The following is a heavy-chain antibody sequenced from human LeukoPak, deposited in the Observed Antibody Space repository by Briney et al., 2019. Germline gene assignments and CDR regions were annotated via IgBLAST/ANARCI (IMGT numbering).Heavy chain of an antibody. CDR2: IKQDGSEK. J-gene: IGHJ6*03. CDR3: ARAHGDYAHYYYYYMDV. V-gene: IGHV3-7*01. Sequence: GGSLRLSCAPSGFTFSSYWMSWVRHAPGKGLEWVANIKQDGSEKYYVDSVKGRCTISRDNAKNSLYPQMNSLRDEDTAVYYCARAHGDYAHYYYYYMDVWGKGTTVTVSS. D-gene: IGHD4-17*01. CDR1: GFTFSSYW.